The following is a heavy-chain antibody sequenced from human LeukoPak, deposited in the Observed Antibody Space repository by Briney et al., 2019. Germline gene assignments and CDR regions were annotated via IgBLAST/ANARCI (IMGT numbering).Heavy chain of an antibody. CDR3: ARVIRSYYYDSSGYYFFDY. CDR1: GFTFSSYS. D-gene: IGHD3-22*01. V-gene: IGHV3-21*01. J-gene: IGHJ4*02. CDR2: ISSSSSYI. Sequence: GGSLRLSCEASGFTFSSYSMNWVRQAPGKGLEWVSSISSSSSYIYYADSVKGRFTISRDNAKNSLYLQMNSLRAEDTAVYYCARVIRSYYYDSSGYYFFDYWGQGTLVTVSS.